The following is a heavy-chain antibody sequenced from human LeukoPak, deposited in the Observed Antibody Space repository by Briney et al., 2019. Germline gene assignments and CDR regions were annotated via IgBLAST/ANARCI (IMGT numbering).Heavy chain of an antibody. Sequence: ASVKVSCKASGYTFTSYGISWVRQAPGQGLEWMGWISGYNGNTNYAQKLQGRVTMTTDSSTSTAYMELRSLRSDDTAVYYCARHRLPRIYYDSSGYYHAAFDIWGQGTMVTVSS. CDR2: ISGYNGNT. CDR3: ARHRLPRIYYDSSGYYHAAFDI. V-gene: IGHV1-18*01. CDR1: GYTFTSYG. J-gene: IGHJ3*02. D-gene: IGHD3-22*01.